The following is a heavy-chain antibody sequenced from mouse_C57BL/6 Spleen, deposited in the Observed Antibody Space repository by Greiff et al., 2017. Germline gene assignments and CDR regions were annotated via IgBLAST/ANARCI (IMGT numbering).Heavy chain of an antibody. Sequence: EVMLVESGGGLVQPGGSLKLSCAASGFTFSDYYMYWVRQTPEKRLEWVAYISNGGGSTYYPDTVTGRFTISRDNAKNTLYLQMSRLKSEDTAMYYCARQKATVYAMDYWGQGTSVTVSS. D-gene: IGHD1-1*01. V-gene: IGHV5-12*01. J-gene: IGHJ4*01. CDR3: ARQKATVYAMDY. CDR2: ISNGGGST. CDR1: GFTFSDYY.